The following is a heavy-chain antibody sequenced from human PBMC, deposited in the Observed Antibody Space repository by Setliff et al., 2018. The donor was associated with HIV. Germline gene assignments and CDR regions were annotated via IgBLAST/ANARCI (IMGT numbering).Heavy chain of an antibody. J-gene: IGHJ5*02. Sequence: PGGSLRLSCAASGFTFNNAWMTWVRQAPGKGLEWVGHIKSKTDGGTTDYAAPVKGRFTISRDDSKTTLYLQMNSLKTEDIAVYYCTTEDPWLRFGHWGQGTLVTVSS. D-gene: IGHD5-12*01. CDR3: TTEDPWLRFGH. V-gene: IGHV3-15*01. CDR2: IKSKTDGGTT. CDR1: GFTFNNAW.